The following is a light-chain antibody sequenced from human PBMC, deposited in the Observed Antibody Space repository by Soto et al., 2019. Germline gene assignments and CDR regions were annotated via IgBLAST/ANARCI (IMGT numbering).Light chain of an antibody. Sequence: QLVLTRPPSASGTPGQRVTISCSGSSSNIGSNTVNWYQQLPGTAPKLLIYSNNQRPSGVPDRFSGSKSGTSASLAISGLQSEDEADYYCAAWDDSLNGWVFGGGTKLTV. CDR2: SNN. CDR1: SSNIGSNT. V-gene: IGLV1-44*01. CDR3: AAWDDSLNGWV. J-gene: IGLJ3*02.